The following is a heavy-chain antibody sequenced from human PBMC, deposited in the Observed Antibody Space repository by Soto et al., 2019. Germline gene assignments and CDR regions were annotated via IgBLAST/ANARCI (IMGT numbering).Heavy chain of an antibody. CDR2: TYYRSKWYN. V-gene: IGHV6-1*01. CDR1: GDSVSSNIAA. J-gene: IGHJ6*02. CDR3: ARGRGRYSDYYYYGMDV. D-gene: IGHD1-26*01. Sequence: PSQTLSLTCAISGDSVSSNIAAWNWIRQSPSRGLEWLGTTYYRSKWYNDYAVSAKSRITINPDTSKNKYSLQLKSVTPEDTAVYFCARGRGRYSDYYYYGMDVWGQGTTVTVSS.